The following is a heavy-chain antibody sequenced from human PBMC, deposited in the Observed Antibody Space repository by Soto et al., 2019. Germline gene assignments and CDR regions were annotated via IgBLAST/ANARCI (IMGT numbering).Heavy chain of an antibody. V-gene: IGHV3-30-3*01. CDR2: ISYDGSNK. CDR1: GFTFSSYA. D-gene: IGHD5-18*01. Sequence: PGGSLRISCAASGFTFSSYAMHWVRQAPGKGLEWVAVISYDGSNKYYADSVKGRFTISRDNSKNTLYLQMNSLRAEDTAVYYCARDGGYSYGTYFQHWGQGTHGHRLL. J-gene: IGHJ1*01. CDR3: ARDGGYSYGTYFQH.